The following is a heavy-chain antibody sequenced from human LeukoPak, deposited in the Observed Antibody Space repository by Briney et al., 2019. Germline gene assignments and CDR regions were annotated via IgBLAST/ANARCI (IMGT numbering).Heavy chain of an antibody. CDR1: GFTFSTYW. Sequence: GGSLRLSCAASGFTFSTYWMHWVRQAPGKGLVRVSSIDSSSSHIYYADSMKGRFTIFRDNAKNSLFLQMNSLRAEDTAVYYCARDRSDAFDIWGQGTMVTVSS. CDR3: ARDRSDAFDI. V-gene: IGHV3-21*01. J-gene: IGHJ3*02. CDR2: IDSSSSHI.